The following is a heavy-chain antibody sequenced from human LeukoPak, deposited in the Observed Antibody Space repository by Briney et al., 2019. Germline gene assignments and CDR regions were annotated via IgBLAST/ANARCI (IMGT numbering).Heavy chain of an antibody. CDR2: IYYSGST. D-gene: IGHD3-3*01. J-gene: IGHJ4*02. V-gene: IGHV4-39*01. CDR1: GGSISSSSYY. CDR3: AIHVSHYDFWLDY. Sequence: SETLSLTCTVSGGSISSSSYYWGWIRQPPGKGLEWIGSIYYSGSTYYNPSLKSRVTISVDTSKNQFSLKLSSVTAADTAVYYCAIHVSHYDFWLDYWGQETLVTVSS.